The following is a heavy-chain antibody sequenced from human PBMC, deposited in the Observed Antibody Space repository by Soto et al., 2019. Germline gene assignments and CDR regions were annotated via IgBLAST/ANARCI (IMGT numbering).Heavy chain of an antibody. CDR2: IYYSGST. Sequence: SETLSLTCTVSGGSISSGGYYWSWIRQHPGKGLEWIGYIYYSGSTYYNPSLKSRVTISVDTSKNQFSLKLSSVTAADTAVYYCARSGQDDYGDYYYYGMDVWGQGTTVTVSS. J-gene: IGHJ6*02. CDR3: ARSGQDDYGDYYYYGMDV. V-gene: IGHV4-31*03. D-gene: IGHD4-17*01. CDR1: GGSISSGGYY.